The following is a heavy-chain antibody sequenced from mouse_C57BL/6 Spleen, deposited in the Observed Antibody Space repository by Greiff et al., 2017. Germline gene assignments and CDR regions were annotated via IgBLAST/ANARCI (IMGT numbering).Heavy chain of an antibody. CDR3: ANRCDVSWFAY. J-gene: IGHJ3*01. V-gene: IGHV1-18*01. D-gene: IGHD6-1*01. CDR1: GYTFTDYY. CDR2: INPNNGGT. Sequence: EVQLQQSGPELVKPGASVQIPCKASGYTFTDYYMDWVKQSHGTRLEWIGDINPNNGGTIYNQKFKGKATLTVDKSSSTAYMKLRSLTSEDTAVYYYANRCDVSWFAYWGQGTLVTVST.